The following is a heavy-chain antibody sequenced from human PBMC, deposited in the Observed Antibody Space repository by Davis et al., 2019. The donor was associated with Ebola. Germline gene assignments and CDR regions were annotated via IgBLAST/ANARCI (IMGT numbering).Heavy chain of an antibody. D-gene: IGHD6-19*01. V-gene: IGHV3-49*04. Sequence: GGSLRLSCTASGFTFGEYAMSWVRQAPGKGLEWVGFIRSKAYGGTTEYAASVKGRFTISRDDSKSIAYLQMNSLKTEDTAVYYCTRVGGGGSGLDYWGQGTLVTVSS. J-gene: IGHJ4*02. CDR2: IRSKAYGGTT. CDR1: GFTFGEYA. CDR3: TRVGGGGSGLDY.